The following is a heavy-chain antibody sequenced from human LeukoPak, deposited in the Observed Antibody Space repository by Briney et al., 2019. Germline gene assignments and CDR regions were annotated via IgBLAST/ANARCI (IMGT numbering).Heavy chain of an antibody. V-gene: IGHV4-59*01. Sequence: SETLPLTCTVSGGSINSYSWSWIRQPPGKGLEWIGYIYYSGSTNYSPSLKSRVTISVDTSKNQFSLKLRSVTAVDTAVYYCARGGGFPTKVDYWGQGILVTVSS. D-gene: IGHD6-25*01. J-gene: IGHJ4*02. CDR1: GGSINSYS. CDR2: IYYSGST. CDR3: ARGGGFPTKVDY.